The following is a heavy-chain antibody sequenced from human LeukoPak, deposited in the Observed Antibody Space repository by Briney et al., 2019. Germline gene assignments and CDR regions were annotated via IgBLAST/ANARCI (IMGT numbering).Heavy chain of an antibody. CDR2: IRSDGSDT. V-gene: IGHV3-74*01. CDR1: GFTFSTYW. J-gene: IGHJ4*02. Sequence: SGGSLRLSCAASGFTFSTYWMHWVRHAPGEGLVWVSRIRSDGSDTSYADSVKGRFTISRDNAKNTLYLQMNSLRAKDTAVYYCARGFWTGVEYWGQGALVTVSS. D-gene: IGHD3/OR15-3a*01. CDR3: ARGFWTGVEY.